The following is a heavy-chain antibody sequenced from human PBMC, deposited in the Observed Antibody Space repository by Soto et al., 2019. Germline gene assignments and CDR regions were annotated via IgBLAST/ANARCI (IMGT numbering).Heavy chain of an antibody. Sequence: SETLSLTCTVSGGSISSHYWSWVRQAPGEGLEWIGHIYYRGSTSYNPSLRSRSTISVDTSNNQFSLKLNSVTTADTAVYYCARDGREASGMDVWGQGTKVTVSS. CDR2: IYYRGST. D-gene: IGHD1-26*01. CDR1: GGSISSHY. CDR3: ARDGREASGMDV. V-gene: IGHV4-59*11. J-gene: IGHJ6*02.